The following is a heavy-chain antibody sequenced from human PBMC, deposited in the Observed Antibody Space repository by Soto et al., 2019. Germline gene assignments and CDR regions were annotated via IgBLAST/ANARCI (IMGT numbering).Heavy chain of an antibody. Sequence: QLQLQESGSGLVKPSQTLSLTCAVSGGSISSGGYSWSWIRQPPGKGLEWIGYIYHSGSTYYNPSPECRVTISVYRSENQFSLQLRAVAAADTAVYYCARAEGGIFDSWGQGTLVTVSS. D-gene: IGHD3-16*01. CDR2: IYHSGST. CDR1: GGSISSGGYS. J-gene: IGHJ4*02. CDR3: ARAEGGIFDS. V-gene: IGHV4-30-2*01.